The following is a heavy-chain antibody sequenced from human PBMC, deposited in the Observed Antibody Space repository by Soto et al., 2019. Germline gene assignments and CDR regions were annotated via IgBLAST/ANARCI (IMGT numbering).Heavy chain of an antibody. CDR3: ARRNYFESSGYKHFDY. Sequence: QVQLQESGPGLVKPSETLSLTCQVSGASVGGQYWSWIRQPPGKGLEWIGFVDYTGSTKTKPFLKSRVTISIDTSNHQFSLRLRSVTAADTAVYFCARRNYFESSGYKHFDYWGQGILVTVPS. J-gene: IGHJ4*02. D-gene: IGHD3-22*01. CDR1: GASVGGQY. V-gene: IGHV4-59*02. CDR2: VDYTGST.